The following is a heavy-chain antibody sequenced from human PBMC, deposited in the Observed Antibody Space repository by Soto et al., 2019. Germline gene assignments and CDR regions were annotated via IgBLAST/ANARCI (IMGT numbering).Heavy chain of an antibody. CDR3: ARLYSSGGY. J-gene: IGHJ4*02. CDR2: INHSGST. Sequence: SETLSLTCAVYGGSFSGYYWSWIRQPPGKGLEWIGEINHSGSTNYNPSLKSRVTISVDTPKNQFSLKLSSVTAADTAVYYCARLYSSGGYWGQGTLVTVSS. D-gene: IGHD6-19*01. CDR1: GGSFSGYY. V-gene: IGHV4-34*01.